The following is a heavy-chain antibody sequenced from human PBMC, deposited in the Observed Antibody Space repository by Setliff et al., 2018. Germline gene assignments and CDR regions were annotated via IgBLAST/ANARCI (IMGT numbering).Heavy chain of an antibody. Sequence: GGSLRLSCAASGFTFRGFAMHWVRQAPGEGLEWVAFIRHDESDIYYTNSVKGRFTVSRDNSKNTLYLQMNILRPEDTALYYCVRDSSADYYDNDYFKYWGQGALVTVSS. CDR3: VRDSSADYYDNDYFKY. D-gene: IGHD2-21*02. V-gene: IGHV3-30*02. CDR2: IRHDESDI. CDR1: GFTFRGFA. J-gene: IGHJ1*01.